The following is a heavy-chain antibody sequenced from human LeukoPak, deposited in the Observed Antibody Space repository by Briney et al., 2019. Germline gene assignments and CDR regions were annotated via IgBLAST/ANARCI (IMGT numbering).Heavy chain of an antibody. CDR3: AREVTMVRGVTDY. D-gene: IGHD3-10*01. CDR2: ISSSSSTI. V-gene: IGHV3-48*01. Sequence: YSXXXXRQXXGXGLXWVSYISSSSSTIYYADSVKGRFTISRDNAKNSLYLQMNSLRAEDTAVYYCAREVTMVRGVTDYWGQGTLVTVSS. J-gene: IGHJ4*02. CDR1: YS.